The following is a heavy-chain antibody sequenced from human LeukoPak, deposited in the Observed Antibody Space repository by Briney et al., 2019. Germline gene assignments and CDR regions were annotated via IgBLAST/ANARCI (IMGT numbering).Heavy chain of an antibody. CDR2: INPNRGAT. J-gene: IGHJ5*02. D-gene: IGHD2-15*01. Sequence: GASVKDSCKASGYTFTDSYIHWVRQAPGQGLEWRGWINPNRGATNYLQKFQGRVTMTRDTSINTAYMELSRLRSDDTAVYYCARHPGYCSGGRCFGRRFDPRGQGSLVTVSS. CDR1: GYTFTDSY. CDR3: ARHPGYCSGGRCFGRRFDP. V-gene: IGHV1-2*02.